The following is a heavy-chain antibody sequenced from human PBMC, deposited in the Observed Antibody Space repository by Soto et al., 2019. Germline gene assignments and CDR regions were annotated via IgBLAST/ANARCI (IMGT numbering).Heavy chain of an antibody. Sequence: SETLSLTCTVSGGSISSGDYYWSWIRQPPGKGLEWIGYIYYSGSTYYNPSLKSRVTISVDTSKNQFSLKLSSVTAADTAVYYCARESGCSGGSCYSRFDDAGMDVWGQGTTVTVSS. CDR2: IYYSGST. J-gene: IGHJ6*02. V-gene: IGHV4-30-4*01. D-gene: IGHD2-15*01. CDR1: GGSISSGDYY. CDR3: ARESGCSGGSCYSRFDDAGMDV.